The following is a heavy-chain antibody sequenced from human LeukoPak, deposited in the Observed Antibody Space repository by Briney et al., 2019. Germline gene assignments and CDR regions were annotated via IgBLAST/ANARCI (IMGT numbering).Heavy chain of an antibody. V-gene: IGHV3-30*02. J-gene: IGHJ4*02. D-gene: IGHD6-6*01. CDR2: IRYDGSNK. CDR3: AKDPYSSSYNYFDY. Sequence: GGSLRLSCAASGFTFSSYGMHWVRQAPGKGLEWVAFIRYDGSNKCYADSVKGRFTISRDNSKNTLYLQMNSLRAEDTAVYYCAKDPYSSSYNYFDYWGQGTLVTVSS. CDR1: GFTFSSYG.